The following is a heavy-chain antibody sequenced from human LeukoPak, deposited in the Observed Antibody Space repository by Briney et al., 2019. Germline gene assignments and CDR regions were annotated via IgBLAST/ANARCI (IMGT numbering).Heavy chain of an antibody. Sequence: ASVTVSCKASGYTFTGYYIHWVRQAPGQGLEWMGWINPNGGGTSYAQKFQGRVTLTRDTFISTAYMEANRLESDDTAVYYCARENNSGWYRKAAFDYWGQGTLVTVTS. CDR3: ARENNSGWYRKAAFDY. CDR1: GYTFTGYY. V-gene: IGHV1-2*02. J-gene: IGHJ4*02. CDR2: INPNGGGT. D-gene: IGHD6-19*01.